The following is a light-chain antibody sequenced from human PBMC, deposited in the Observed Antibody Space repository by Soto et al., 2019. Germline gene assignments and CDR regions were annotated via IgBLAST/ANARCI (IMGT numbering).Light chain of an antibody. CDR1: SSDIGSNS. CDR2: GND. V-gene: IGLV1-44*01. CDR3: ATWSDSLKGWV. Sequence: QSVLTQPPSASRTPGQRVTIPCSGSSSDIGSNSVNWYQQLPGAAPQLLIYGNDHRPCGVPDRFSASKSGTSASLAISGLRSEDEAFYYCATWSDSLKGWVFGGGTKLTVL. J-gene: IGLJ3*02.